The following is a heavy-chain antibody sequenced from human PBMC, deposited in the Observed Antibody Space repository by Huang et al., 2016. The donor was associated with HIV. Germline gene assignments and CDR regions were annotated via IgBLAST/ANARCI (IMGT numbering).Heavy chain of an antibody. D-gene: IGHD3-3*01. CDR1: GYTCSFYG. Sequence: HVYLVQSGPEVKKPGASVKVSCKASGYTCSFYGINWVRQAPGKGLEWMGWINPYNANTNFAQKFQGRLIMTTDTSTSTAYMELRSLRSDDTGLYYCVRNLEWAQGNWFDSWGQGTLVTVSS. V-gene: IGHV1-18*01. CDR2: INPYNANT. CDR3: VRNLEWAQGNWFDS. J-gene: IGHJ5*01.